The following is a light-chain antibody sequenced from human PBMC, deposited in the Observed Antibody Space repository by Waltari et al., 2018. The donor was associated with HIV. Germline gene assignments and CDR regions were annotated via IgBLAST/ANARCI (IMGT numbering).Light chain of an antibody. CDR2: EVS. Sequence: GSPGQSVTISCTGTTSDIGGYNYVSWYQQHPGKAPKLMIYEVSKRPSGVPDRFSGSKSGNTASLTVSGLQAEDEADYYCSSFAGIHNLVFGGGTKLTVL. CDR1: TSDIGGYNY. J-gene: IGLJ2*01. CDR3: SSFAGIHNLV. V-gene: IGLV2-8*01.